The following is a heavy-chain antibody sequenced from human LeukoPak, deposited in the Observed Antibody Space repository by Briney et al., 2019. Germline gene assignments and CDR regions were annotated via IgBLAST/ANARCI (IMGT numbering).Heavy chain of an antibody. CDR2: TYYRSEWYN. V-gene: IGHV6-1*01. Sequence: SQTLSLTCAISGDSVSSSSAAWNWIRQSPSRGLEWLGRTYYRSEWYNEYAVSVKSRITINPDTSKNQFSLKLSSVTAADTAVYYCAHSPGHYYGMDVWGQGTTVTVSS. CDR3: AHSPGHYYGMDV. J-gene: IGHJ6*02. CDR1: GDSVSSSSAA. D-gene: IGHD2-21*01.